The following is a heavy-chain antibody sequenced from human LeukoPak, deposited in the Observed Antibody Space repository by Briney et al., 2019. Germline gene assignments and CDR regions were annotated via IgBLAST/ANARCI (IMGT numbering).Heavy chain of an antibody. J-gene: IGHJ5*02. Sequence: ASVKVSCKASGGTFSSYAISWVRQAPGQGLEWMGGIIPIFGTANYAQKFQGRVTITADESTSTAYMELSSLRSEDTAVYYCAGDRSSLGNYNWFDPWGQGTLVTVSS. CDR3: AGDRSSLGNYNWFDP. CDR2: IIPIFGTA. V-gene: IGHV1-69*13. D-gene: IGHD7-27*01. CDR1: GGTFSSYA.